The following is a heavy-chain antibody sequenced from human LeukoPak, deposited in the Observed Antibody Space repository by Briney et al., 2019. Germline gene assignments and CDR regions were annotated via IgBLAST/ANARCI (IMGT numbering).Heavy chain of an antibody. CDR3: AKEGIAAAGTSYSRFDY. V-gene: IGHV3-23*01. Sequence: GGSLRLSCAASGFTFSSYAMSWVRQAPGKGLEWILVISGSGDYTYYADSVKGRFTISRDNPKNTLYMQMNSLRAEDTAVYYCAKEGIAAAGTSYSRFDYWGQGTLVTVSS. CDR2: ISGSGDYT. CDR1: GFTFSSYA. J-gene: IGHJ4*02. D-gene: IGHD6-13*01.